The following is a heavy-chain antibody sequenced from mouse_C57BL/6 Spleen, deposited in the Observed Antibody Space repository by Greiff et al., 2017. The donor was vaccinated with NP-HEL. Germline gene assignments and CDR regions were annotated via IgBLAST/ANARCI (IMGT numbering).Heavy chain of an antibody. CDR3: ADYYGSSPFAY. CDR2: IYPRSGNT. Sequence: QVQLKESGAELARPGASVKLSCKASGYTFTSYGISWVKQRTGPGLEWIGEIYPRSGNTYYNEKFKGKATLTADKSSSTAYMELRSLTSEDSAVYFCADYYGSSPFAYWGQGTLVTVSA. D-gene: IGHD1-1*01. J-gene: IGHJ3*01. CDR1: GYTFTSYG. V-gene: IGHV1-81*01.